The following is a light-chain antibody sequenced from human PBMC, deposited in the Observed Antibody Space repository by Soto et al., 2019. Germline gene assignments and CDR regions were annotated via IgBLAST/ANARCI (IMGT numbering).Light chain of an antibody. CDR3: SSYTRSRTVI. Sequence: QSVLTQPASVSGSPGQSITISCTGTSRDVGGFNYVSWHQQHPGKAPKLIIFGVINRPSGVSDRFSGSKSGNTASLTIFGLQAEDEADYHCSSYTRSRTVIFGGGTKLTVL. J-gene: IGLJ2*01. CDR2: GVI. V-gene: IGLV2-14*03. CDR1: SRDVGGFNY.